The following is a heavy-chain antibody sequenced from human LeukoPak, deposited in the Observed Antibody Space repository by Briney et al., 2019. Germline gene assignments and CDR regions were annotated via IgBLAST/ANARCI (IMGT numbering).Heavy chain of an antibody. D-gene: IGHD6-13*01. V-gene: IGHV3-23*01. J-gene: IGHJ4*02. CDR3: AKGPVQQLAGDY. CDR2: ISGSGGST. CDR1: GFTFSSYA. Sequence: GGSLRLSCAAFGFTFSSYAMSWVRQAPGKGLEWVSAISGSGGSTYYADSVKGRFTISRDNSKNTLYLQMNSLRAEDTAVYYCAKGPVQQLAGDYWGQGTLVTVSS.